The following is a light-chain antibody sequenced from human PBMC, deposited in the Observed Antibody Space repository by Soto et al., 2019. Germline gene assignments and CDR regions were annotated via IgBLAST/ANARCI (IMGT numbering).Light chain of an antibody. V-gene: IGKV3-20*01. CDR3: QQYGSSGT. J-gene: IGKJ1*01. CDR1: QSVSSSY. Sequence: EIVLTQSPGTLSLSPGERATLSCRASQSVSSSYLAWYQQKPGQAPRLLIYDASNRATGIPARFSGSGSGTDFTLAISSLEPEDFAVYYCQQYGSSGTFGQGTKVDNK. CDR2: DAS.